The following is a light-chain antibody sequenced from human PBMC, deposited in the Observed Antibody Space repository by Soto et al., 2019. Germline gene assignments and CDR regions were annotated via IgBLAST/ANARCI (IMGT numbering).Light chain of an antibody. Sequence: QSVLTQPPSVSGSPGQSVTISCTGTSSDFNNYNRVSWYQRPPGTGPKLLIYGNSNRPSGVPDRFSGSKSGTSASLAITGLQAEDEADYYCQSYDSSLSGYVFGTGTKVTVL. CDR3: QSYDSSLSGYV. J-gene: IGLJ1*01. V-gene: IGLV2-18*02. CDR2: GNS. CDR1: SSDFNNYNR.